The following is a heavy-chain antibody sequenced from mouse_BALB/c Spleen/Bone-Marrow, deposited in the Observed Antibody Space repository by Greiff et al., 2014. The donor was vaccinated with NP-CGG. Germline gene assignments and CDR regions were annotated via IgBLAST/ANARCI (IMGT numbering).Heavy chain of an antibody. CDR1: GYTFSNLW. CDR3: ARFRSYTMDF. V-gene: IGHV1-9*01. Sequence: VKLQESGAELMKPGASVKISCKATGYTFSNLWIEWMKQRPGHGLEWIGEILPGSGSTKYHEKFKGKATFTADPSTKTVYMQLSSLTSEDSAVYYCARFRSYTMDFWGQGTSVTVSS. J-gene: IGHJ4*01. CDR2: ILPGSGST.